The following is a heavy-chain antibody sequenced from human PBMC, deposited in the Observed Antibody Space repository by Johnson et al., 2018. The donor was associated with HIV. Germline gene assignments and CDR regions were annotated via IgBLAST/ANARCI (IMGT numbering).Heavy chain of an antibody. V-gene: IGHV3-30*14. D-gene: IGHD1-26*01. CDR3: ARGGGVVGNAFDI. CDR2: ISYDGSNK. CDR1: GFTFSSYA. J-gene: IGHJ3*02. Sequence: VQLVESGGGVVQPGRSLRLSCAASGFTFSSYAMHWVRQAPGKGLEWVAVISYDGSNKYYADSVKGRFTISRDNSKNTLYLQMGSLRAEDMAVYYCARGGGVVGNAFDIWGQGTKVTVSS.